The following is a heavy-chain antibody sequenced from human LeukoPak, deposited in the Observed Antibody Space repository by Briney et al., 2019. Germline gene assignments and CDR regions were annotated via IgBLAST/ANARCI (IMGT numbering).Heavy chain of an antibody. Sequence: GGSLRLSCEVSGITFNTYAMSWFRQAPGRGLNCVSGISGGGNTTCYTDSVKGRFAIYRDNSRNTLYLQMNSLRAEDTAVYFCAKGWATVPNDYWGQGTLVTVSS. V-gene: IGHV3-23*01. CDR3: AKGWATVPNDY. D-gene: IGHD4-17*01. J-gene: IGHJ4*02. CDR2: ISGGGNTT. CDR1: GITFNTYA.